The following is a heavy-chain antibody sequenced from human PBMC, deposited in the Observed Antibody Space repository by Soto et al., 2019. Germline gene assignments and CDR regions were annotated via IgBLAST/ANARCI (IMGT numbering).Heavy chain of an antibody. Sequence: VPLVESGGGVVQPGRSLRLSCVASESMFGSYGMYWVRQAPGKGLEWVAVIWYDGSIKHYADSVKGRFTISRDNSKNTLQLQMNSLRAEDTAVYYCARVSSDYYGMDVWGQGTAVIVSS. D-gene: IGHD3-22*01. CDR1: ESMFGSYG. CDR2: IWYDGSIK. V-gene: IGHV3-33*01. J-gene: IGHJ6*02. CDR3: ARVSSDYYGMDV.